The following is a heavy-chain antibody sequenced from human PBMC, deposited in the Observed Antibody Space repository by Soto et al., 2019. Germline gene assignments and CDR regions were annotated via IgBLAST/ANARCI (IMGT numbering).Heavy chain of an antibody. CDR3: ARDSSDDGEEAAFDY. CDR1: GFTFSSYS. CDR2: ISSSSSYI. Sequence: GGSLRLSCAASGFTFSSYSMNWVRQAPGKGLEWVSSISSSSSYIYYADSVKGRFTISRDNAKNSMYLQMNSLRAEDTAVYYCARDSSDDGEEAAFDYWGQGTLVTVSS. V-gene: IGHV3-21*01. D-gene: IGHD7-27*01. J-gene: IGHJ4*02.